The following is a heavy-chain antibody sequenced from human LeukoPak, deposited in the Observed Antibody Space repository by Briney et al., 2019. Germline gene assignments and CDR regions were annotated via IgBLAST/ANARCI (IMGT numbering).Heavy chain of an antibody. Sequence: ASVKVSCKASGYTFTGYYMHWVRQAPGQGLEWMGWINPNSGDPNYAQKVQGRVTMTRDTSISTAYMELSSLRSDDTAVYYCARDGEDGYNLGDFDYWGQGTLVTVSS. CDR3: ARDGEDGYNLGDFDY. J-gene: IGHJ4*02. CDR2: INPNSGDP. V-gene: IGHV1-2*02. CDR1: GYTFTGYY. D-gene: IGHD5-24*01.